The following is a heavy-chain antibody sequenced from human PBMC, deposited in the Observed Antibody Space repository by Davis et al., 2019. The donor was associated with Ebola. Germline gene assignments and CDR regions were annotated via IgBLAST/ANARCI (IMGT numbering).Heavy chain of an antibody. Sequence: PGGSLRLSCAASGFTFSSYEMNWVRQAPGKGLEWVSGISGSGSSTYYADSVKGRFTISRDNSKNTLYLQMNSLRVEDTAVYYCAKSWVGASHNWDYWGQGTLVTVSS. CDR2: ISGSGSST. CDR1: GFTFSSYE. J-gene: IGHJ4*02. CDR3: AKSWVGASHNWDY. V-gene: IGHV3-23*01. D-gene: IGHD1-20*01.